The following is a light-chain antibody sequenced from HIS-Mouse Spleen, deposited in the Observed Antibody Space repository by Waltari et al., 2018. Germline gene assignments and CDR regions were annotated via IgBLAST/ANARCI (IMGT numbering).Light chain of an antibody. Sequence: SYELTQPPSVSVSPGQTARITCSGDALPKQYAYWYQQKPGQAPVPVIYKDSERPSGIPERLAGSSSGTTVTLTISGVQAEDDADYYCQSADSSGTYVFGTGTKVTVL. CDR3: QSADSSGTYV. V-gene: IGLV3-25*03. CDR1: ALPKQY. CDR2: KDS. J-gene: IGLJ1*01.